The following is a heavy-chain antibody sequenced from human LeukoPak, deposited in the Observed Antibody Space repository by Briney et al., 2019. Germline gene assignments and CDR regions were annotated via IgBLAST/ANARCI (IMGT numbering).Heavy chain of an antibody. J-gene: IGHJ4*02. Sequence: GRSLRLSCAASEFTFSNYALHWVRQAPGKGLQWVAVISYDGNTIHYADSVKGRFIISRDTSKNTLYLQMNSLRAEDTAVYYCARSGGLQKFDYWGQGTLVTVSS. CDR3: ARSGGLQKFDY. CDR1: EFTFSNYA. D-gene: IGHD4-11*01. CDR2: ISYDGNTI. V-gene: IGHV3-30-3*01.